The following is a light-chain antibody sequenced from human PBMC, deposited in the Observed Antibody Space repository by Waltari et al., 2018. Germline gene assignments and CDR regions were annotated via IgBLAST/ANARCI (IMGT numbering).Light chain of an antibody. J-gene: IGKJ1*01. CDR1: QTISYSSNNKNY. Sequence: DIVMTQSPDSLAVSLGERATINCKSSQTISYSSNNKNYLAWYQKNPGPPPRLLISWASSRESGVPDRFSGSGSGTDFTLTISSLQVEDVAIYYCQQYYSVPLTFGQGTKVGIK. CDR2: WAS. V-gene: IGKV4-1*01. CDR3: QQYYSVPLT.